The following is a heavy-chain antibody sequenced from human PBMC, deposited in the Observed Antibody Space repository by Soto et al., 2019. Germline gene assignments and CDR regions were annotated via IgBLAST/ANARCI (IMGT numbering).Heavy chain of an antibody. CDR3: ARAIPRSYCRNGSCFVYGLDV. V-gene: IGHV5-51*01. Sequence: GESLKISCKGSGYSFSNYWIGWVRQMPGKGLEWMGIIYPDDSDTRYNPGDSDTRYRPAFQGQVTISVDKSISTAYLQWSNLKASDTAIYYCARAIPRSYCRNGSCFVYGLDVSGQGTTVLVS. D-gene: IGHD2-15*01. J-gene: IGHJ6*02. CDR1: GYSFSNYW. CDR2: IYPDDSDTRYNPGDSDT.